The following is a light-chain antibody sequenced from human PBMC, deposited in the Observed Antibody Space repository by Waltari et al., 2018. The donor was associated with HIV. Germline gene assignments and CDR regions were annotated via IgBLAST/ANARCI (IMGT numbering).Light chain of an antibody. CDR3: QQSYRTPLT. J-gene: IGKJ1*01. Sequence: DIQMTQSPSSLSASVGDRVTITCRASQYISTYLNWYQQKPGKAPKLLIYGSHSLQSGVPSRFSGSGSGTEFSLTISSLQPEDFATFYCQQSYRTPLTFGQGTKVEFK. CDR1: QYISTY. CDR2: GSH. V-gene: IGKV1-39*01.